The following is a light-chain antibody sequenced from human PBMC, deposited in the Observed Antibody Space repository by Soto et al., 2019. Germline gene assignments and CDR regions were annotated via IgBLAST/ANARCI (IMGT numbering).Light chain of an antibody. CDR3: SSYTSSSTLVV. V-gene: IGLV2-14*01. Sequence: QSALTQPASVSGSPGQSITISCTGTSSGVGDYNYVSWYQQHPGKAPKLIIYDVSHRPSGVSNRFSGSKSGNTASLTISGLLAEDESDFYCSSYTSSSTLVVFGGGTKLTVL. CDR1: SSGVGDYNY. CDR2: DVS. J-gene: IGLJ2*01.